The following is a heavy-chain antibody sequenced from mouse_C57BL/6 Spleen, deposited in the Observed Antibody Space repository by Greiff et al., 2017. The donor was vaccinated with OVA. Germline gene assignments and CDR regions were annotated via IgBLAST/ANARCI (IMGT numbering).Heavy chain of an antibody. J-gene: IGHJ3*01. CDR2: IYPGSGCT. D-gene: IGHD1-1*01. CDR3: ARSSDHYYGSSSWFAY. CDR1: GYTFTSYW. Sequence: QVQLQQPGAELVKPGASVKMSCKASGYTFTSYWITWVQQRPGQGLEWIGNIYPGSGCTNYNEKFKSKATLTVDTSSSTAYMQLSSLTSEYSAVYYCARSSDHYYGSSSWFAYWGQGTLVTVSA. V-gene: IGHV1-55*01.